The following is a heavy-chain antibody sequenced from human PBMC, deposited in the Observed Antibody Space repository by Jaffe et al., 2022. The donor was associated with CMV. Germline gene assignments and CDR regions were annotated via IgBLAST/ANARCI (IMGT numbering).Heavy chain of an antibody. CDR1: GGSISSGGYY. CDR2: IYYSGST. V-gene: IGHV4-31*03. J-gene: IGHJ6*02. Sequence: QVQLQESGPGLVKPSQTLSLTCTVSGGSISSGGYYWSWIRQHPGKGLEWIGYIYYSGSTYYNPSLKSRVTISVDTSKNQFSLKLSSVTAADTAVYYCARGHCTNGVCYTKDYYYYGMDVWGQGTTVTVSS. D-gene: IGHD2-8*01. CDR3: ARGHCTNGVCYTKDYYYYGMDV.